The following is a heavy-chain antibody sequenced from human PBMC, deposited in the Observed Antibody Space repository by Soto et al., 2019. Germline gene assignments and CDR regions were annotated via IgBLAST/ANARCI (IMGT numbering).Heavy chain of an antibody. V-gene: IGHV4-59*01. CDR3: ARSKVAAAGTPLPFDY. CDR1: GGSISSYY. Sequence: SETLSLTCTVSGGSISSYYWSWIRQPPGKGLEWIGYIYYSGSTNYNPSLKSRVTISVDTSKNQFSLKLSSVTAADTAVYYCARSKVAAAGTPLPFDYWGQGTLVTVSS. J-gene: IGHJ4*02. D-gene: IGHD6-13*01. CDR2: IYYSGST.